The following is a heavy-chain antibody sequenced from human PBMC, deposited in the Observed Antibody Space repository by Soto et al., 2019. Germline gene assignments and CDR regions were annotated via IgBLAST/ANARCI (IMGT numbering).Heavy chain of an antibody. J-gene: IGHJ3*02. D-gene: IGHD1-26*01. V-gene: IGHV1-18*01. CDR2: ISTFNGKT. CDR1: RYTFTSHG. Sequence: QVQLMQSGGEVKEPGASVKVSCTTSRYTFTSHGISWVRQAPGQGLEWMGWISTFNGKTDYAQKFQGRLTMTADTRMNTAYMELRSLRSDDTALYFCARLLTEGATYREDAFDIWGQGTKVTVSS. CDR3: ARLLTEGATYREDAFDI.